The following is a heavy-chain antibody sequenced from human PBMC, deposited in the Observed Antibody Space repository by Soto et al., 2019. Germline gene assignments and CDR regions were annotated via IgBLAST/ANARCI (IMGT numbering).Heavy chain of an antibody. Sequence: TGGSLILACASSGVTFINAWMGWVRQAPVKGLEWVGRIKSKTDGGTTDYAAPVKGRFTISRDDSKNTLYLQMNSLKTEDTAVYYCASSSGSYYDHFDYWGQRTLVTVSS. CDR2: IKSKTDGGTT. CDR1: GVTFINAW. V-gene: IGHV3-15*01. CDR3: ASSSGSYYDHFDY. D-gene: IGHD3-10*01. J-gene: IGHJ4*02.